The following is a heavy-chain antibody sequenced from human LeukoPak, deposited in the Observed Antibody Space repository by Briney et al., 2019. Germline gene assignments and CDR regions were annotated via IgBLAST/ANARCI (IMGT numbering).Heavy chain of an antibody. J-gene: IGHJ4*02. D-gene: IGHD4-11*01. CDR2: INHSGST. CDR1: GGSFSGYY. CDR3: ARGGLHPARR. Sequence: SETLSLTCAVCGGSFSGYYWSWIRQPPGKGLEWIGEINHSGSTNYNPSLKSRVTISVDTSKNQFSLKLSSVTAADTAVYYCARGGLHPARRWGQGTLVTVSS. V-gene: IGHV4-34*01.